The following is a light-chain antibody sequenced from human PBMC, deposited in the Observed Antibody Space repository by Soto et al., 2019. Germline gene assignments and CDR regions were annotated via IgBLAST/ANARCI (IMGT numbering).Light chain of an antibody. Sequence: QSALTQPRSVSGSPGQSVTISCTGTSTYVGGYKYVSWYQQQPGKAPKLLVYDVTERPSGVPERFSGSKSGNTASLTISGRQAEDEGHYYCCSYAGSYTLFLFGEGTKLTVL. CDR1: STYVGGYKY. J-gene: IGLJ2*01. CDR2: DVT. CDR3: CSYAGSYTLFL. V-gene: IGLV2-11*01.